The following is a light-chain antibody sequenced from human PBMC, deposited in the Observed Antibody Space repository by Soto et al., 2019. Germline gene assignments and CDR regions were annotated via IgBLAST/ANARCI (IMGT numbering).Light chain of an antibody. Sequence: EIVMTQSPATLSVSPGERATLSCRASQSLSFNLAWYQQKPGQSPRLLIYGASSRATGIPVRFSGSGSGTEFTLTISSLQSEDFAVYYCQQYNNWPFITFGQGTRLEIK. J-gene: IGKJ5*01. V-gene: IGKV3-15*01. CDR1: QSLSFN. CDR3: QQYNNWPFIT. CDR2: GAS.